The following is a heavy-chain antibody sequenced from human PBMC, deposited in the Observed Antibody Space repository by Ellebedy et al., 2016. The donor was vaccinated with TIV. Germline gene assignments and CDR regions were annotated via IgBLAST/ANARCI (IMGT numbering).Heavy chain of an antibody. Sequence: GESLKISCAASGFTFSRHWMHWLRQAPGKGLVWLSRINGDGGFKSHADFVKGRFTISRDNAKNTLYLQMNSLKAEDTAMYYCSTLSDTGYWGHGTLVTVSS. CDR2: INGDGGFK. J-gene: IGHJ4*01. D-gene: IGHD2-21*02. CDR3: STLSDTGY. CDR1: GFTFSRHW. V-gene: IGHV3-74*01.